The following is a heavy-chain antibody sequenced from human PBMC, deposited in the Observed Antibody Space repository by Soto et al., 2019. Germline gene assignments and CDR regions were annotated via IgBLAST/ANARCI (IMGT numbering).Heavy chain of an antibody. CDR2: IIPIFGTA. V-gene: IGHV1-69*01. CDR1: GGTFSSYA. CDR3: ARKYYYDSSGYYHYYYYGMDV. Sequence: SVKVSCKASGGTFSSYAISWVRQAPVQGLEWMGGIIPIFGTANYAQKFQGRVTITADESTSTAYMELSSLRSGDTAVYYCARKYYYDSSGYYHYYYYGMDVWGQGTTVTVSS. J-gene: IGHJ6*02. D-gene: IGHD3-22*01.